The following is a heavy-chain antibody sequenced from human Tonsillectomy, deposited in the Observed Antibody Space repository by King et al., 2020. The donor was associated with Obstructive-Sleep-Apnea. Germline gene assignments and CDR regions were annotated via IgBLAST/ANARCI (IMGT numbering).Heavy chain of an antibody. CDR1: GFTCSSYG. Sequence: VQLVESGGGVVQPGRSLRLSCSASGFTCSSYGMHWVRQAPGKGLDRVAVIWNDGSIKYYPDDVKGRFTISMDNSKNTLYLQMNSLRAGDTAVYYCAGRKRVDYYDSSGYYYVDYWGQGTLVTVSS. D-gene: IGHD3-22*01. CDR3: AGRKRVDYYDSSGYYYVDY. J-gene: IGHJ4*02. V-gene: IGHV3-33*01. CDR2: IWNDGSIK.